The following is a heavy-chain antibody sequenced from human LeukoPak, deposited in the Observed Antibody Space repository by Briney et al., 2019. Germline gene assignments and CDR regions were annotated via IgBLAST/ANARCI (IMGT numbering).Heavy chain of an antibody. CDR2: ISGSGGST. D-gene: IGHD6-19*01. CDR1: GFTFSSYA. Sequence: GGSLRLSCAASGFTFSSYAMSWVRQAPGKGLEWVSAISGSGGSTYYADSVKGRFTISRDNSKNTLYLQMNSLRAEDTAVYYCVRDVDREEWLPILGGFDCWGQGTLVTVSS. CDR3: VRDVDREEWLPILGGFDC. J-gene: IGHJ4*02. V-gene: IGHV3-23*01.